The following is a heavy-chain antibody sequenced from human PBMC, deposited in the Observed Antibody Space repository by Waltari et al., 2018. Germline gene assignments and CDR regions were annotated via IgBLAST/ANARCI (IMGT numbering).Heavy chain of an antibody. CDR3: ARRIYCTNGVCYLGWFDP. V-gene: IGHV4-38-2*02. CDR1: GYSISSGYY. Sequence: QVQLQESGPGLVKPSETLSLTCTVSGYSISSGYYWGWIRQPPGKGLEWIGSIYHSGSTYYNPSLKSRVTISVDTSKNQFSLKLSSVTAADTAVYYCARRIYCTNGVCYLGWFDPWGQGTLVTVSS. J-gene: IGHJ5*02. CDR2: IYHSGST. D-gene: IGHD2-8*01.